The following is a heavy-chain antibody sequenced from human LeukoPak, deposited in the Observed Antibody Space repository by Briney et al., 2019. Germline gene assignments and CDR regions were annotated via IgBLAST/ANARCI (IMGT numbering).Heavy chain of an antibody. J-gene: IGHJ4*02. CDR1: GFTFSSYG. D-gene: IGHD3-9*01. CDR3: AKDLHVDDLLTGSPSDY. Sequence: PGRSLRLSCAASGFTFSSYGMHWVGQAPGKGLEWVAVISYDGSKKYYADSVKGRFTISRDNSKNTLYLKMNSLRAEDTAVYYCAKDLHVDDLLTGSPSDYWGQGTLVTVSS. CDR2: ISYDGSKK. V-gene: IGHV3-30*18.